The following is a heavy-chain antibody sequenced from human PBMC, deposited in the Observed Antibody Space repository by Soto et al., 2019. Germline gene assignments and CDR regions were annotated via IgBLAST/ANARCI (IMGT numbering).Heavy chain of an antibody. J-gene: IGHJ4*02. D-gene: IGHD3-10*01. V-gene: IGHV1-69*02. Sequence: QVQLVQSGAEVKRPGSSVKVSCKASGDTFAFYSINWVRQAPGLGLEWMGRINPILSMSNYAQRFQGRVTMPADKPTSTAYMELNSLRSEDTAMYYCATSYGSGYRAFDYWGQGALGTVSS. CDR2: INPILSMS. CDR1: GDTFAFYS. CDR3: ATSYGSGYRAFDY.